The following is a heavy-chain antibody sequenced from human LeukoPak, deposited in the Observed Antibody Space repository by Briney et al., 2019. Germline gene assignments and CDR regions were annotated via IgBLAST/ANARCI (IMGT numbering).Heavy chain of an antibody. CDR1: GYTFTIYG. D-gene: IGHD3-10*01. CDR3: ARDVWFGKLLHREFGY. V-gene: IGHV1-18*04. J-gene: IGHJ4*02. Sequence: ASVTVSFTASGYTFTIYGISWERQAPGQGLERMGWISAYNGNTNYSQKLQGRVTITTDTSTSTAYMELRILRSDDTAVYYCARDVWFGKLLHREFGYWGQGTLVTVSS. CDR2: ISAYNGNT.